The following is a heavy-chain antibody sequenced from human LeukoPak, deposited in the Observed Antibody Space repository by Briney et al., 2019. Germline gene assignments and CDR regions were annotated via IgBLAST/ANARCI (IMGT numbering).Heavy chain of an antibody. CDR2: IRFDGSNK. V-gene: IGHV3-30*02. CDR3: ARYSSSSN. Sequence: GGSLRLSCAASGFTFSTYGMHWVRQAPGKGLEWVAFIRFDGSNKYYADSVKGRFTISRDNAKNSLYLQMNSLRAEDTAVYYCARYSSSSNWGQGTLVTVSS. J-gene: IGHJ4*02. CDR1: GFTFSTYG. D-gene: IGHD6-6*01.